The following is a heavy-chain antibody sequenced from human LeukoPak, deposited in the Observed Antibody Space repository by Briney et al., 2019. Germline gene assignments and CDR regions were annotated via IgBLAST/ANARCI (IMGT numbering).Heavy chain of an antibody. D-gene: IGHD6-13*01. Sequence: SETLSLTCAVYGGSFSGYYWSWIRQPPGKGLEWIGEINHSGSTNYNPSLKSRVTISVDTSKNQFSLKLSSVTAADTAVYYCASSGYSSSWPLGYWGQGTLVTVSS. CDR3: ASSGYSSSWPLGY. CDR2: INHSGST. V-gene: IGHV4-34*01. CDR1: GGSFSGYY. J-gene: IGHJ4*02.